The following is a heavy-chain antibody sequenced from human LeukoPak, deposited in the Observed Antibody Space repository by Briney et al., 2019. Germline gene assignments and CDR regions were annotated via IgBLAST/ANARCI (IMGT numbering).Heavy chain of an antibody. CDR2: ISPTGSTT. V-gene: IGHV3-74*01. Sequence: GGSLRLSCTASGFSFSGHWMHWARQLPGKGLVWVSRISPTGSTTSYADSVKGRFTVSRDNAKNTLYLQMNSLRAEDTAVYYCAKDSSRGLDYWGQGTLVTVSS. CDR3: AKDSSRGLDY. J-gene: IGHJ4*02. D-gene: IGHD3-10*01. CDR1: GFSFSGHW.